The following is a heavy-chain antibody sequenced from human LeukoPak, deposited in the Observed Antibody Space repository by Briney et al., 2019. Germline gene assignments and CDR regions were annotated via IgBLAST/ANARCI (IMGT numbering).Heavy chain of an antibody. CDR2: FSCSGSPI. D-gene: IGHD3-22*01. J-gene: IGHJ3*02. CDR3: ARDSQDSSGYYYEGDAFDI. Sequence: GGSLRLSCAASGFTFSDYYMSWVRQAPGKGLEGVSYFSCSGSPIYHALSVKGRFTISRDNAKNSLYLQMNSLRAEDTAVYYCARDSQDSSGYYYEGDAFDIWGQGTMVTVSS. CDR1: GFTFSDYY. V-gene: IGHV3-11*04.